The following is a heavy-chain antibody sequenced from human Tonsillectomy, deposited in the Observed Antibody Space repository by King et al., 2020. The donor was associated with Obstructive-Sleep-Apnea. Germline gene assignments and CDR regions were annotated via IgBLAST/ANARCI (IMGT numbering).Heavy chain of an antibody. Sequence: QLVQSGAEVKKPRSSVKVSCKASGGTFSSYAISWVRQAPGQGLEWMGGIIPIFGTANYAQKFQGRVTITADESTSQAYMELSSLRSEDTAVYYCARGVVPAALYYYGMDVWGQGTTVTVSS. V-gene: IGHV1-69*01. CDR3: ARGVVPAALYYYGMDV. J-gene: IGHJ6*02. CDR1: GGTFSSYA. CDR2: IIPIFGTA. D-gene: IGHD2-2*01.